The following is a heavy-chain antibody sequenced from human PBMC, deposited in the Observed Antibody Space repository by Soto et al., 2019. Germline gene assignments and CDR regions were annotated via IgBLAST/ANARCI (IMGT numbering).Heavy chain of an antibody. J-gene: IGHJ4*01. D-gene: IGHD3-3*01. Sequence: PSETLSLTCTVSGGSINTYCWSWIRQSPGKGLEWIGYIYYSGNTNYNPSLESRVTISVDTSKSQFSLKLSSVTAADTAVYYCARVTVRPPYSDLWGYIDYWGHGTLVTVSS. CDR2: IYYSGNT. V-gene: IGHV4-59*01. CDR3: ARVTVRPPYSDLWGYIDY. CDR1: GGSINTYC.